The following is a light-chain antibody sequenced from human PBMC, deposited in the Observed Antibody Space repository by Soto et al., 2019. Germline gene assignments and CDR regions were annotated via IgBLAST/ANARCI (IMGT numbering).Light chain of an antibody. J-gene: IGLJ1*01. V-gene: IGLV2-14*01. CDR1: SSDVGGYDY. Sequence: QSALTQPASVSGSPGQSITISCTGTSSDVGGYDYVSWYQQHPGKLPKFLIYEVTNRPSGVSHRFSGSKSGNTASLTISGLQAEDEADYYCTSYTSGSTYVFGTGTKVTVL. CDR2: EVT. CDR3: TSYTSGSTYV.